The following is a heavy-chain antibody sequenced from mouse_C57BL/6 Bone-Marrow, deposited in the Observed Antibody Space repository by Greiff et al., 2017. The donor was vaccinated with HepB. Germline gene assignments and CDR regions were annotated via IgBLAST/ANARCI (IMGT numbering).Heavy chain of an antibody. V-gene: IGHV7-1*01. CDR2: SRNKANDYTT. CDR1: GFTFSDFY. CDR3: ARDAGREGYFDY. J-gene: IGHJ2*01. Sequence: EVQLVESGGGLVQSGRSLRLSCATSGFTFSDFYMEWVRQAPGKGLEWIAASRNKANDYTTEYSASVKGRFIVSRDTSQSILYLQMNALRAEDTAIYYCARDAGREGYFDYWGQGTTLTVSS.